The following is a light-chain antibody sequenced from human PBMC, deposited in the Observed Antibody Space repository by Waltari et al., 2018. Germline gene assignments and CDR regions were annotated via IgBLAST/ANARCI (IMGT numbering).Light chain of an antibody. CDR2: EGS. CDR1: SSDVGGYNY. Sequence: QSALTQPASVSGSPGQSITISCTGTSSDVGGYNYVSWYHQHPGKAPKLMIYEGSNRPSGVSTRCSGSKSGNTASLTISGLQAEDEADYYCSSYTSSSTLVFGTGTKVTVL. CDR3: SSYTSSSTLV. J-gene: IGLJ1*01. V-gene: IGLV2-14*01.